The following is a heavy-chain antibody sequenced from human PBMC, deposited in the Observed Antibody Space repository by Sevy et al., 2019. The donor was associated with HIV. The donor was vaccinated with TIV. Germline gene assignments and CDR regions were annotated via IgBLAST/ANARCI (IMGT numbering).Heavy chain of an antibody. CDR1: GGSFSGYY. J-gene: IGHJ4*02. CDR2: INHSGST. CDR3: ARASWVRLRLATPFDY. Sequence: SETLSLTCAVYGGSFSGYYWSWIRQPPGKGLEWIGEINHSGSTNYNPSLKSRVTISVDTSKNQFSLKLSSVSAADTAVYYCARASWVRLRLATPFDYWGQGTLVTVSS. D-gene: IGHD5-12*01. V-gene: IGHV4-34*01.